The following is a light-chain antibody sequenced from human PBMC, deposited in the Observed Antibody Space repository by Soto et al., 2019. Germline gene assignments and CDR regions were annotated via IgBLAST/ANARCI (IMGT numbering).Light chain of an antibody. J-gene: IGKJ4*01. V-gene: IGKV1-39*01. CDR1: QSIRTY. CDR2: GAS. Sequence: DIQMTQSPSSLSASVGDRVTITCRASQSIRTYLNWYHQKPGKASQLLIYGASTLKSGVPSRFSGSGSGTDFTLTISSLQPEDFASYYCQQTYNAPLTFGGGTKVDIK. CDR3: QQTYNAPLT.